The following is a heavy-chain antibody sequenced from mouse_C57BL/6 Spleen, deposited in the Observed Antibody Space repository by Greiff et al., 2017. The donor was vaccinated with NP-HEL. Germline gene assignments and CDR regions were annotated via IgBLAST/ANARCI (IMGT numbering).Heavy chain of an antibody. J-gene: IGHJ4*01. D-gene: IGHD1-1*01. CDR2: IDPANGNT. CDR3: AVPPYGSSYNYAMDY. V-gene: IGHV14-3*01. Sequence: VQLQQSVAELVRPGASVKLSCTASGFNIKNTYMHWVKQRPEQGLEWIGRIDPANGNTKYAPKFQGKATITADTSSNTAYLQLSSLTSEDTAIYYCAVPPYGSSYNYAMDYWGQGTSVTVSS. CDR1: GFNIKNTY.